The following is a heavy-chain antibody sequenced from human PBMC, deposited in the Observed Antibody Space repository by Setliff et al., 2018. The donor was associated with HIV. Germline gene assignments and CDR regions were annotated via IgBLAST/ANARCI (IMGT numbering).Heavy chain of an antibody. D-gene: IGHD3-3*01. CDR3: ARCYYNFWSGYPLDYMDV. CDR1: GGSISSHY. Sequence: PSETLSLTCTVSGGSISSHYWSWIRQPPGKGLEWIGHIYTSGSTNYNPSLKCRVTMSVGTSKNQFSLKLSSVTAADTAVYYCARCYYNFWSGYPLDYMDVWGKGTTVTVSS. CDR2: IYTSGST. V-gene: IGHV4-4*08. J-gene: IGHJ6*03.